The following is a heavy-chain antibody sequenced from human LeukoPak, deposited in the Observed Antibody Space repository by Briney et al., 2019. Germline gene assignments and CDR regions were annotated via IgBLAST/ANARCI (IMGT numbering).Heavy chain of an antibody. J-gene: IGHJ3*02. CDR1: GGSISSGSYD. CDR3: ARDWGTVYCSGGSCYSGDAFDI. D-gene: IGHD2-15*01. CDR2: IYTSGST. V-gene: IGHV4-61*02. Sequence: TLSLTCPVSGGSISSGSYDGSWIRQPAGKGLEWIGRIYTSGSTNYNPSLKSRVTISVDTSKNQFSLKLSSVTAADTAVYYCARDWGTVYCSGGSCYSGDAFDIWGQGTMVTVSS.